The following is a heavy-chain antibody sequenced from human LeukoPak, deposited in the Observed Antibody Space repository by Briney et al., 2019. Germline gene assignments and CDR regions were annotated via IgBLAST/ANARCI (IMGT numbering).Heavy chain of an antibody. J-gene: IGHJ4*02. CDR1: GGSFSGYY. CDR2: INHSGST. D-gene: IGHD1-26*01. CDR3: ARGLIVGAKVFDY. V-gene: IGHV4-34*01. Sequence: SETLSLTCAVYGGSFSGYYWSWIRQPPGKGLEWIGEINHSGSTNYNPSLKSRVTISVDTSKNQFSLKLSSVTAADTAVYYCARGLIVGAKVFDYWGQGTLVTVSS.